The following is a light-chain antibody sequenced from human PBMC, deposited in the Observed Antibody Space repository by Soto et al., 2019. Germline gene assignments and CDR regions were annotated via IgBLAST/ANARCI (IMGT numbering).Light chain of an antibody. V-gene: IGKV1-5*03. Sequence: DIQMTQSPSTLSASVGDRVSITCRASQSISRQLAWYQQKPGKAPNLLIYQASILEIGVPSRFTGSGSGTEFTLTISSLQPYDLAAYYCLQYQSYWTFGQGTKVEVK. J-gene: IGKJ1*01. CDR2: QAS. CDR1: QSISRQ. CDR3: LQYQSYWT.